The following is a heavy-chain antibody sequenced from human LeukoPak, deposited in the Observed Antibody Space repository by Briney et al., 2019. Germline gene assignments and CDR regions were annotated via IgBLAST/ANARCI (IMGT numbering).Heavy chain of an antibody. V-gene: IGHV4-59*01. CDR3: ARNPGYSNYWSGPNWFDP. J-gene: IGHJ5*02. CDR2: IYYSGST. D-gene: IGHD3-3*01. CDR1: GDSISSSY. Sequence: SETLSLTCNVSGDSISSSYWSWIRQPPGKGLEWIGYIYYSGSTNYNPSLKSRVTISIDTPKNQFSLKLSSVTAADTAVYYCARNPGYSNYWSGPNWFDPWGQGTLVTVSS.